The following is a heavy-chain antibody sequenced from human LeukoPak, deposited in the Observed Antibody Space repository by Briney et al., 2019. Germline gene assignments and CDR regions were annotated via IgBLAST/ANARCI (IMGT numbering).Heavy chain of an antibody. D-gene: IGHD5-18*01. CDR1: GASISSYY. Sequence: SETLSLTCTVSGASISSYYWSWIRQAPGKGLEWIGYIYNSGGTNYNPSLKSRVTISEDTSKNELSLKLNSVTAADTAVYYCACQFTYSCDFFTDWGQGPLVTVSS. CDR3: ACQFTYSCDFFTD. V-gene: IGHV4-59*01. J-gene: IGHJ4*02. CDR2: IYNSGGT.